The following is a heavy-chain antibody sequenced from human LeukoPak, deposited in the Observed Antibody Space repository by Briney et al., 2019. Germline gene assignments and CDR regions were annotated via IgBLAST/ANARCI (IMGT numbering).Heavy chain of an antibody. J-gene: IGHJ4*02. CDR1: GGSISSGSYY. D-gene: IGHD4-11*01. CDR3: AVLGYSNYDPVDY. V-gene: IGHV4-61*02. CDR2: IYTSGST. Sequence: PSETLSLTCTVSGGSISSGSYYWSWIRQPAGKGLEWIGRIYTSGSTNYNPSLKSRVTISVDTSKNQFSLKLSSVTAADTAVYYCAVLGYSNYDPVDYWGQGTLVTVSS.